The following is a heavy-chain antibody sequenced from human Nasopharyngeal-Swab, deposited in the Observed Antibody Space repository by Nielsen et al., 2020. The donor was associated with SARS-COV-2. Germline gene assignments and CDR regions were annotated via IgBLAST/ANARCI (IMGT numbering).Heavy chain of an antibody. CDR1: GFTFSSYW. CDR3: ARDGIGEPGYYYYGMDV. Sequence: GGSLRLSCAASGFTFSSYWMSWVRQAPGKGLEWVANIKQDGSEKYYVDSVQGRYTISRDNAKNSLYLQMNSLRAEDTAVYYCARDGIGEPGYYYYGMDVWGQGTTVTVSS. V-gene: IGHV3-7*01. J-gene: IGHJ6*02. CDR2: IKQDGSEK. D-gene: IGHD3-10*01.